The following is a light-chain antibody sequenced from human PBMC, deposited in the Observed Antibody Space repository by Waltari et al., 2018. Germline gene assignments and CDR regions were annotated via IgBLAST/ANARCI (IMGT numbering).Light chain of an antibody. Sequence: QTVVTQEPSLSVSPGGTVTLTCSLSYGPISSSSYFTWYRQTPGQAPRTLIYKINSRSAGVPDRFSGSFLGNKAALTITGAQADDESDYYCLMYMGSGIWVFGGGTKVTVL. CDR2: KIN. V-gene: IGLV8-61*01. J-gene: IGLJ2*01. CDR1: YGPISSSSY. CDR3: LMYMGSGIWV.